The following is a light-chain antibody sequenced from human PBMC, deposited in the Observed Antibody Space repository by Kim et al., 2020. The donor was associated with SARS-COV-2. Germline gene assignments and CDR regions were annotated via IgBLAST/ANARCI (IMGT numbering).Light chain of an antibody. CDR3: SSYAGRQNLV. CDR1: SRDIDVYSC. CDR2: EVN. V-gene: IGLV2-8*01. Sequence: SVTSPGTGTSRDIDVYSCVAWYQQHPGETPKVMIYEVNRRPSGVPDRFSGSKSGNTASLTVSGLQAEDEADYYCSSYAGRQNLVFGGGTQLTVL. J-gene: IGLJ2*01.